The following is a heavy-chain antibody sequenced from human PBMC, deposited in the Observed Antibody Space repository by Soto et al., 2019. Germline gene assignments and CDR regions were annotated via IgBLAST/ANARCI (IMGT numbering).Heavy chain of an antibody. D-gene: IGHD3-10*01. V-gene: IGHV3-11*01. CDR1: GFTFSDYY. CDR3: AREYRGVIKRYYYYYYGMDV. CDR2: ISSSGSTI. Sequence: PGGSLRLSCAASGFTFSDYYMSWIRQAPGKGLEWVSYISSSGSTIYYADSVKGRFTISRDNAKNSLYLQMNSLRAEDTAVYYCAREYRGVIKRYYYYYYGMDVWGQGTTVTVSS. J-gene: IGHJ6*02.